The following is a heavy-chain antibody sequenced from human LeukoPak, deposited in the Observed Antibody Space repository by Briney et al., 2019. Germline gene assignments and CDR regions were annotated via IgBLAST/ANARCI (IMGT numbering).Heavy chain of an antibody. J-gene: IGHJ1*01. Sequence: ASVKVSCKASGYTFSSYAMNWVRQAPGQGLGFIGWINTNTGNPTYAQGFTGRFVFSLDTSVSTAYLQISSLKAEDTAVYYCARDYTVALGTTTYFQHWGQGTLVTVSS. CDR2: INTNTGNP. CDR3: ARDYTVALGTTTYFQH. CDR1: GYTFSSYA. D-gene: IGHD1-7*01. V-gene: IGHV7-4-1*02.